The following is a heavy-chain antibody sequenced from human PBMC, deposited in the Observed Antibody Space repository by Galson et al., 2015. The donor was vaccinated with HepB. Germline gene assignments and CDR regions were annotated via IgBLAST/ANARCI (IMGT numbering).Heavy chain of an antibody. J-gene: IGHJ4*02. CDR2: INPGGGST. CDR3: ARAVVGRGFDY. D-gene: IGHD2-2*01. Sequence: SVKVSCKASGYTFTTYYMHWVRQAPGQGLKWMGIINPGGGSTTYAQTFQGRITMTRDTSTSTLYMELSSLRSEDTAVYYCARAVVGRGFDYWGQGTLVTVSS. V-gene: IGHV1-46*01. CDR1: GYTFTTYY.